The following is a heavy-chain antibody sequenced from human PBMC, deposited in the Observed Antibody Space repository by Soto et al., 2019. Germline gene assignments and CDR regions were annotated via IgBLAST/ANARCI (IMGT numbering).Heavy chain of an antibody. Sequence: SETLSLTCAVYGGSFSGYYWSWIRQPPGKGLEWIGEINHSGSTNYNPSLKSRVTISVDTSKNQFSLKLSSVTAADTAVYYCAQGTRYYYGSGRNYYMDVWGKGTTVTVSS. CDR1: GGSFSGYY. CDR2: INHSGST. CDR3: AQGTRYYYGSGRNYYMDV. V-gene: IGHV4-34*01. D-gene: IGHD3-10*01. J-gene: IGHJ6*03.